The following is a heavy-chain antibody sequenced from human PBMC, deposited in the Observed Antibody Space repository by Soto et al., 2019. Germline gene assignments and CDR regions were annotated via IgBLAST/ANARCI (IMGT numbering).Heavy chain of an antibody. CDR1: GGSINNFH. Sequence: QVQLQESGPGLVKPSETLALTCSVSGGSINNFHWSWIRQPPGKGLEWIGFVFYSGRTTYNPSLQSRVTISGDTSPNHFSLKLRSVTAADPATYYCARIKSGYSYGSIIDFWGQGKLVTVSS. J-gene: IGHJ4*02. CDR2: VFYSGRT. CDR3: ARIKSGYSYGSIIDF. D-gene: IGHD5-18*01. V-gene: IGHV4-59*01.